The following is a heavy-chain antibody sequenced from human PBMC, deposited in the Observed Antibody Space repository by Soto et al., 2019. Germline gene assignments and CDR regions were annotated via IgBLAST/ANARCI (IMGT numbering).Heavy chain of an antibody. CDR1: GDTRTDFS. Sequence: ASVKGSCKASGDTRTDFSMHWVRQAPGQRPEWMGWLSVGNGDTKYSQKFQGRVTITRDTSARTAYMELSNLRSEDTAVYYCATSEGDCGGGSCYNYFYYYGMDVWGQGTTVTVSS. D-gene: IGHD2-15*01. J-gene: IGHJ6*02. CDR3: ATSEGDCGGGSCYNYFYYYGMDV. V-gene: IGHV1-3*01. CDR2: LSVGNGDT.